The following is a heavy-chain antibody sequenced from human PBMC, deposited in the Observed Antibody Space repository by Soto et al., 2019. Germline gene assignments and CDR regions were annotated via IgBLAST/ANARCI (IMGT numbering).Heavy chain of an antibody. V-gene: IGHV5-51*01. J-gene: IGHJ4*02. D-gene: IGHD2-2*02. CDR3: ARQGYCSNTACYTVDY. Sequence: GESLKISCTGSGYSFTNYWIGWVRQMPGKGLEWMGIIYPGDSNTRYSPSFQGQVTISADKSISTAYLQWSSLKASDTAMYFCARQGYCSNTACYTVDYWGQGTLVTVSS. CDR1: GYSFTNYW. CDR2: IYPGDSNT.